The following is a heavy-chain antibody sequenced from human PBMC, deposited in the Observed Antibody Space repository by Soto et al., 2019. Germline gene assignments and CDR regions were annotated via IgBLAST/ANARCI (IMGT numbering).Heavy chain of an antibody. CDR3: ARLTAGTTYYYYGMDV. CDR1: GASVSSSSYY. V-gene: IGHV4-39*01. J-gene: IGHJ6*02. D-gene: IGHD1-7*01. CDR2: IYYSGST. Sequence: QLQLHESGPGLVKPSETLSLTCTVSGASVSSSSYYWGWIRQPPGKGLEWIGSIYYSGSTYYNPSLKSRVTISVDTSKNQFSLKLSSVTAADTAVYYCARLTAGTTYYYYGMDVWGQGTTVTVS.